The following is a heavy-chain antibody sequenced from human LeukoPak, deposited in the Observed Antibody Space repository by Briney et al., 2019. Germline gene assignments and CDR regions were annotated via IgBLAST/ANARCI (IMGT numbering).Heavy chain of an antibody. D-gene: IGHD3-10*01. CDR2: IYHSGST. J-gene: IGHJ5*02. Sequence: GSLRLSCAASGFTFSSYSMSWVRQPPGKGLEWIGEIYHSGSTNYNPSLKSRVTISVDKSKNQFSLKLSSVTAADTAVYYCARAKITMVRGVIIGWFDPWGQGTLVTVSS. V-gene: IGHV4-4*02. CDR1: GFTFSSYSM. CDR3: ARAKITMVRGVIIGWFDP.